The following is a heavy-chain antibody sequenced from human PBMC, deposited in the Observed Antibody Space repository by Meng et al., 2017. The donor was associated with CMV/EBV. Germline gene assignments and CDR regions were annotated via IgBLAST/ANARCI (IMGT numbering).Heavy chain of an antibody. Sequence: GESLKISYGASGFTFSSYSMNWVRQAPGKGLEWVSSISSSSSYIYYADSVKGRFTISRDNAKNSLYLQMNSLRAEDTAVYYCARDGSSYGMDVWGQGTTVTVSS. CDR1: GFTFSSYS. V-gene: IGHV3-21*01. J-gene: IGHJ6*02. CDR2: ISSSSSYI. CDR3: ARDGSSYGMDV.